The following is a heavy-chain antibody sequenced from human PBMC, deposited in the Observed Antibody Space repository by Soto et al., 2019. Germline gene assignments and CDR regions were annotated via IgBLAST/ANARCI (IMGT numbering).Heavy chain of an antibody. CDR2: ISSTGSI. J-gene: IGHJ2*01. Sequence: EVQLVESGGGLVQPGGSLRLSCAASGFTFSSYTMNWVRQAPGKGLEWISSISSTGSIYQADSVKGRFTISRDNAKNSLFQQMNSVRDEDTVVFYCGRGGRGGGRGTLVTVSS. CDR1: GFTFSSYT. V-gene: IGHV3-48*02. D-gene: IGHD3-10*01. CDR3: GRGGRG.